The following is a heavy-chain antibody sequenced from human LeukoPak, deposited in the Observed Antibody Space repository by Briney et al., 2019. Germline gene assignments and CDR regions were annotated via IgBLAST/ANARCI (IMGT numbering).Heavy chain of an antibody. CDR3: ARHPFGSTPFDY. Sequence: SETLSLTCTVSGYSISSGYFWGWIRQPPGKGLEWIGTIYNSGSTYYNASLESRVTISVDTSKNQFSLKLSSVTAADTAVYYCARHPFGSTPFDYWGQGTLVTVSS. V-gene: IGHV4-38-2*02. CDR2: IYNSGST. J-gene: IGHJ4*02. D-gene: IGHD3-16*01. CDR1: GYSISSGYF.